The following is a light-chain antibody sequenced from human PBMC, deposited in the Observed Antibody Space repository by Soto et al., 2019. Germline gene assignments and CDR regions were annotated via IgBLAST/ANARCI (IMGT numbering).Light chain of an antibody. CDR2: DVS. V-gene: IGLV2-14*01. CDR1: SSDVGGYNY. J-gene: IGLJ1*01. Sequence: QSVLTQPASVSGSPGQSITISRTGTSSDVGGYNYVSWYQQHPGKAPKLMIYDVSNRPSGVSNRFSGSKSGNTASLTISGLQAEDEADYYCSSYTSSSTLYYVFGTGTKVTVL. CDR3: SSYTSSSTLYYV.